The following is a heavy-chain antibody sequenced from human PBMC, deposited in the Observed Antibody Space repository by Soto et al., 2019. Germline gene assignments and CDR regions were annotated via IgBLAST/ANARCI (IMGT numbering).Heavy chain of an antibody. V-gene: IGHV4-59*01. CDR3: ARDGITMVRGVSYYYGMGV. CDR2: IYYSGST. Sequence: PSETLSLTCTVSGGSISSYYWSWIRQPPGKGLEWIGYIYYSGSTNYNPSLKSRVTISVDTSKNQFSLKLSSVTAADTAVYYCARDGITMVRGVSYYYGMGVWGQGTTVTVSS. J-gene: IGHJ6*02. D-gene: IGHD3-10*01. CDR1: GGSISSYY.